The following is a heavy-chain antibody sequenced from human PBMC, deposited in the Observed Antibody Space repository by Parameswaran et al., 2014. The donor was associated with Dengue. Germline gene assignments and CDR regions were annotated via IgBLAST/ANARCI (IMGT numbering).Heavy chain of an antibody. CDR3: ARTASWSNAYKYFDW. V-gene: IGHV4-4*02. CDR2: FFHGGDT. D-gene: IGHD3-16*01. J-gene: IGHJ4*02. Sequence: RWIRQPPGKGLEWIGEFFHGGDTIYNPSLKSRVTISVDKSKKYFSLKMTSVTVADTAVYYCARTASWSNAYKYFDWWSQGALVTVSS.